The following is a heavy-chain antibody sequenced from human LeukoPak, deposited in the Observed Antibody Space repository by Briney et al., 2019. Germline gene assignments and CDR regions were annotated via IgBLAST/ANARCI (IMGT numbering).Heavy chain of an antibody. CDR1: GFTFRTYW. Sequence: GGSLRLSCAASGFTFRTYWMSGVRQAPGKGLEWVANIKEDGSEKYYVDSLKGRFTISRDNTKNSLYLQLNSLRAEDTAVYYCARLTPYFDYWGQGTLVTVSS. CDR2: IKEDGSEK. V-gene: IGHV3-7*01. CDR3: ARLTPYFDY. J-gene: IGHJ4*02.